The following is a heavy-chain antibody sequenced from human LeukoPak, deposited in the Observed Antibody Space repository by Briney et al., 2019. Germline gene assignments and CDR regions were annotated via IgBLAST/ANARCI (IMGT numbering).Heavy chain of an antibody. CDR2: ISGSGGST. D-gene: IGHD4-17*01. CDR1: GFTFSSYA. Sequence: PGGSLRLSCAASGFTFSSYAMSWVRQAPGRGLEWVSAISGSGGSTYYADSVKGRFTISRDNAKNSLYLQINSLRAEDTAVYYCAKDPGPYYGDYIDYWGQGTLVTVSS. CDR3: AKDPGPYYGDYIDY. J-gene: IGHJ4*02. V-gene: IGHV3-23*01.